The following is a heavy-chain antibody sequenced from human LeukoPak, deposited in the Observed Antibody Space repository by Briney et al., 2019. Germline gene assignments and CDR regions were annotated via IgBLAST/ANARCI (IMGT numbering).Heavy chain of an antibody. D-gene: IGHD2-15*01. J-gene: IGHJ5*02. Sequence: GGSLRLSCAASGFTFSSYSMNWVRQAPGKGLEWVSSISSSSSYIYYADSVKGRFTISRDNAKNSLYLQMNSLRAEDTAVYYCARSRYCSGGSRHNWFDPWGQGTLVTVSS. V-gene: IGHV3-21*01. CDR1: GFTFSSYS. CDR3: ARSRYCSGGSRHNWFDP. CDR2: ISSSSSYI.